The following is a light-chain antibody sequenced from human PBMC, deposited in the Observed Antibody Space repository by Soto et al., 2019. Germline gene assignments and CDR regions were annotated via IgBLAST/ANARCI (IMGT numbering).Light chain of an antibody. J-gene: IGLJ1*01. Sequence: QYALTQPASVSGSPGQSITISCTGTSSDVGGYNYVSWYQQHPGKAPKLMIYDVSDRPSGVSNRFSGSKSGNTASLTISGLQAEDEADYYCSSYTSGFYVFVTGTKVTVL. CDR3: SSYTSGFYV. V-gene: IGLV2-14*01. CDR2: DVS. CDR1: SSDVGGYNY.